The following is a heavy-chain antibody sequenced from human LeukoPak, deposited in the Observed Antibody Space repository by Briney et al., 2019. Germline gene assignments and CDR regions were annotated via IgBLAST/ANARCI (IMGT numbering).Heavy chain of an antibody. J-gene: IGHJ4*02. CDR3: AREYCSSTTCQSFDY. Sequence: SQTLSLTCAISGDSVSSNSATWNWIRQSPSRGLEWLGRTYYRSKWYNDYAVSVKSRKTFNPDTSKNRSALQLNSVTPEDTAVYYCAREYCSSTTCQSFDYWGQGTLVTVSS. V-gene: IGHV6-1*01. CDR1: GDSVSSNSAT. CDR2: TYYRSKWYN. D-gene: IGHD2-2*01.